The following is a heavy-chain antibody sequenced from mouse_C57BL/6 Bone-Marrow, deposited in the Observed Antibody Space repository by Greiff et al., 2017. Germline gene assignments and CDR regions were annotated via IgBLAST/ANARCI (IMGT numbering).Heavy chain of an antibody. Sequence: QVQLQQPGAELVKPGASVKMSCKASGYTFTSYWITWVKQRPGRGLEWIGDIYPGSGSTNYNEKFKSKATLTVDTASSTAYMQPSSLTSEDSAVYYCARGWMDYWGQGTSVTVSS. J-gene: IGHJ4*01. V-gene: IGHV1-55*01. D-gene: IGHD2-3*01. CDR1: GYTFTSYW. CDR3: ARGWMDY. CDR2: IYPGSGST.